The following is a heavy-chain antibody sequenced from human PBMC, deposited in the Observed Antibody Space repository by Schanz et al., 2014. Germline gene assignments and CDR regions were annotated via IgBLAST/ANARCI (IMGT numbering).Heavy chain of an antibody. CDR1: GFNLRRYS. V-gene: IGHV3-21*01. CDR3: ARDKYDYGAPRNSDS. Sequence: QLVESGGGLVKPGGSLRLSCATSGFNLRRYSMNWVRQAPGGGLEWVSSISATSNFVHYAASVEGRFTVSRDNANNVMYLQMNSLRVGDTAVYYCARDKYDYGAPRNSDSWGQGTLVTVSS. J-gene: IGHJ4*02. CDR2: ISATSNFV. D-gene: IGHD4-17*01.